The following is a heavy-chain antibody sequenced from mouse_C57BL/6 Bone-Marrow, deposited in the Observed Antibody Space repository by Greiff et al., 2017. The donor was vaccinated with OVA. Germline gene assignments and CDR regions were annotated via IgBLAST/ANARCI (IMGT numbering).Heavy chain of an antibody. CDR3: ASPYGISYVKAMDY. CDR1: GYTFISYW. V-gene: IGHV1-64*01. J-gene: IGHJ4*01. D-gene: IGHD1-1*01. Sequence: VQLQQSGAELVKPGASVKLSCKASGYTFISYWMHWVQQRPEQGLGWFGMIHPKSGSTNYNEKFKSKVTLTVYKSSSPAYMQLSSLTSEDAAVYYCASPYGISYVKAMDYWGQGTSVTVSS. CDR2: IHPKSGST.